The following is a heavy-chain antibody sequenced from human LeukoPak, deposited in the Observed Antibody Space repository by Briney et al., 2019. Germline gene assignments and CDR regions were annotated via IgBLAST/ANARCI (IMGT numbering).Heavy chain of an antibody. CDR3: ARDMYSMSSARGAY. V-gene: IGHV3-74*01. D-gene: IGHD3-10*01. CDR1: GFTFSDYL. J-gene: IGHJ4*02. CDR2: INGDGSST. Sequence: GGSLRLSCAASGFTFSDYLMHWVRQAPGKGLVWVARINGDGSSTTYVESVRGRFTISRDNAKKTLYLQMNSLRAEDAAVYYCARDMYSMSSARGAYWGQGTLVTVSS.